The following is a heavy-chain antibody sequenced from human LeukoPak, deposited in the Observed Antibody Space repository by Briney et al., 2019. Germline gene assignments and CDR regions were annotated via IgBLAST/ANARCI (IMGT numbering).Heavy chain of an antibody. J-gene: IGHJ4*02. D-gene: IGHD3-3*02. V-gene: IGHV3-53*01. CDR1: GFILSNTY. Sequence: GGSLRLSCATSGFILSNTYMTWGRQAPGKGLEWVSVIHNDGSTYYADSVKGRFTVSRDNSKNMVFLRMNSLRVEDTAVYFCASLARDYWGQGTLVSVSS. CDR3: ASLARDY. CDR2: IHNDGST.